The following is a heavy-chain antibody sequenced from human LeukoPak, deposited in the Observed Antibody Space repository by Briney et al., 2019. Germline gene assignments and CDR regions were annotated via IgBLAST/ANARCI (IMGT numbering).Heavy chain of an antibody. CDR3: ASNRRGYYDSSGYYPNWFDP. D-gene: IGHD3-22*01. Sequence: GASVKVSCKASGYTFTSYYMHWVRQAPGQGLEWMGIINPSGGSTSYAQRFQGRVTMNRDTSKNQFSLKLSSVTAADTAVYYCASNRRGYYDSSGYYPNWFDPWGQGTLVTVSS. CDR1: GYTFTSYY. J-gene: IGHJ5*02. CDR2: INPSGGST. V-gene: IGHV1-46*01.